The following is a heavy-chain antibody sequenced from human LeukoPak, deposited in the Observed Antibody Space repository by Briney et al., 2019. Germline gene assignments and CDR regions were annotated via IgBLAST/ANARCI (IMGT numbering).Heavy chain of an antibody. CDR3: ARDSRRGDYDY. CDR1: GGSISSGGYY. V-gene: IGHV4-31*03. Sequence: SETLSLTCTVSGGSISSGGYYWSWIRQHPGKGLEWIGYIYYSGSTYYNPSLKSRVTMSVDTSKNQFSLKLSSVTAADTAVYYCARDSRRGDYDYWGQGTLVTVSS. J-gene: IGHJ4*02. CDR2: IYYSGST. D-gene: IGHD4-17*01.